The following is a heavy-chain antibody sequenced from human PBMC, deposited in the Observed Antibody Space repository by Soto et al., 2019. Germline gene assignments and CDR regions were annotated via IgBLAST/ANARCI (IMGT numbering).Heavy chain of an antibody. CDR3: AKAEGDSSGWKGRYYYFDY. CDR1: GFTFSSYA. Sequence: EVQLLESGGGLVQPGGSLRLSCAASGFTFSSYAMSWVRQAPGKGLEWVSAISGSGGSTYYADSVKGRFTISRDNSKNPLYLQMNSLRAEDTAVYYCAKAEGDSSGWKGRYYYFDYWGQGTLVTVSS. J-gene: IGHJ4*02. D-gene: IGHD6-19*01. CDR2: ISGSGGST. V-gene: IGHV3-23*01.